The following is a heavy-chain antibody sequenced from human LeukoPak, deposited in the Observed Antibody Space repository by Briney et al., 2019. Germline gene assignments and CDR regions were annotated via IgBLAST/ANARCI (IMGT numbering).Heavy chain of an antibody. CDR1: GFTFSSYG. J-gene: IGHJ4*02. Sequence: RGSLRLSCAASGFTFSSYGMHWVRQAPGKGLEWVAVIWYDGSNKYYADSVKGRFTISRDNSKNTLYLQMNSLRAEDTAVYYCAKYCSSTSCYGGLDYWGQGTLVTVSS. D-gene: IGHD2-2*01. V-gene: IGHV3-33*06. CDR2: IWYDGSNK. CDR3: AKYCSSTSCYGGLDY.